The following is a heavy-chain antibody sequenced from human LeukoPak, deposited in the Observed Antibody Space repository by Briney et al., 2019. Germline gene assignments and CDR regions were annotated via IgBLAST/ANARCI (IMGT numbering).Heavy chain of an antibody. D-gene: IGHD1-26*01. CDR2: ISGNAGST. CDR1: GFTFSTYA. Sequence: GGSLRLSCAASGFTFSTYAMSWVRQAPGKGLEWVSTISGNAGSTYYADSVKGRFTISRDNSKNTLYLQMNSLRAEDTAVYYCANDGRLSESYGDLDYWGQGTLITVSS. J-gene: IGHJ4*02. V-gene: IGHV3-23*01. CDR3: ANDGRLSESYGDLDY.